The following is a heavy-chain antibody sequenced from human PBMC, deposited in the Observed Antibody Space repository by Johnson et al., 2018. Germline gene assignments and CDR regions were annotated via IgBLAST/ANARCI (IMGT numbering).Heavy chain of an antibody. Sequence: VQLVQSGGGLVRPGGALRLSCAASNFTFSLYSMTWVRQAPGKGLEWVSSLGGSRHFIYYAASVRGRFTVSRDTAQNSLYLQMDSLRVDDTAVYYCVRDRNTHPPWSVFDVWGQGTMVTVSS. J-gene: IGHJ3*01. CDR2: LGGSRHFI. CDR3: VRDRNTHPPWSVFDV. CDR1: NFTFSLYS. D-gene: IGHD3-3*01. V-gene: IGHV3-21*06.